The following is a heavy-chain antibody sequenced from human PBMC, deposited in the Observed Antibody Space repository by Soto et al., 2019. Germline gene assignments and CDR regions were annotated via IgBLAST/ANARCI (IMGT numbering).Heavy chain of an antibody. CDR3: ARAPMDDYGNYYDGMDV. V-gene: IGHV4-34*01. CDR2: INYRGIT. J-gene: IGHJ6*02. D-gene: IGHD4-17*01. Sequence: QVQLQQWGAGLLKPSETLSLTYGVSGGSFRGYSWSWISQSPEKGLEWIGEINYRGITSYNPSLRSRVTISLDTSTNRFSLTLTSVTAADTAIYYCARAPMDDYGNYYDGMDVWGQGTTITVS. CDR1: GGSFRGYS.